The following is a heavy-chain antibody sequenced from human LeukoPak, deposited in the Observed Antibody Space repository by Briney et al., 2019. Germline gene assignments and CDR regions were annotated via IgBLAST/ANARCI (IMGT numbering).Heavy chain of an antibody. CDR1: GYTFTGYY. CDR3: ARVDRPYSSSSQSMDY. Sequence: ASVKVSCKASGYTFTGYYMHWVRQVPGQGLEWMGWINPNSGGTNYAQKFQGRVTMTRDTSISTAYMELSRLRSDDTAVYYCARVDRPYSSSSQSMDYWGQGTLVTVSS. CDR2: INPNSGGT. D-gene: IGHD6-6*01. J-gene: IGHJ4*02. V-gene: IGHV1-2*02.